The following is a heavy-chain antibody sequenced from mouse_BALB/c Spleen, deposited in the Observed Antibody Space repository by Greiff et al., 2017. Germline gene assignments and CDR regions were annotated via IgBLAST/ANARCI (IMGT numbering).Heavy chain of an antibody. D-gene: IGHD1-1*01. CDR2: ISYSGST. J-gene: IGHJ2*01. V-gene: IGHV3-2*02. CDR3: ARRGYYGRSRDYFDY. CDR1: GYSITSDYA. Sequence: EVKVEESGPGLVKPSQSLSLTCTVTGYSITSDYAWNWIRQFPGNKLEWMGYISYSGSTSYNPSLKSRISITRDTSKNQFFLQLNSVTTEDTATYYCARRGYYGRSRDYFDYWGQGTTLTVSS.